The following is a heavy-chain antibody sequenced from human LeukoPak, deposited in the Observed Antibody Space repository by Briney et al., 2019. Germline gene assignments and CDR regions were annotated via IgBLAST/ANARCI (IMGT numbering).Heavy chain of an antibody. CDR3: ARDPGIAAAGTVGYFDS. D-gene: IGHD6-13*01. J-gene: IGHJ4*02. Sequence: GGSLRLSCVASGFSFSSYWMSWVRQTPGKGLEWVANIKQEGSARYYVDSVTGRFTISRDDAMNSLYLQMNSLRVEDTAVYYCARDPGIAAAGTVGYFDSWGQGILVTVSS. V-gene: IGHV3-7*01. CDR1: GFSFSSYW. CDR2: IKQEGSAR.